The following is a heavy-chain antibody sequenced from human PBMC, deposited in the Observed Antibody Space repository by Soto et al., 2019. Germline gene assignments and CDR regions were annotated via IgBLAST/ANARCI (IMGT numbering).Heavy chain of an antibody. Sequence: SETLSLTCAVSGVSINSDDYYWTWVRQPPGEALEWVGYIYNNGKTLYNPSLMSRITMSMDTSKNQFSLNLNSVTAADTAVYYCARDRSNSPDYFADWGQGTLVTVSS. D-gene: IGHD6-6*01. CDR1: GVSINSDDYY. V-gene: IGHV4-30-4*01. CDR3: ARDRSNSPDYFAD. CDR2: IYNNGKT. J-gene: IGHJ4*02.